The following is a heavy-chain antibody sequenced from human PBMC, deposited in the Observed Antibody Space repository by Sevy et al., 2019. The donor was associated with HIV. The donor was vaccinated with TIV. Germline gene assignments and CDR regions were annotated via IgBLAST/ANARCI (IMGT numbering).Heavy chain of an antibody. CDR1: GFAFSSHA. CDR2: ISYEGTET. V-gene: IGHV3-30-3*01. J-gene: IGHJ4*01. D-gene: IGHD3-16*01. Sequence: GGSLRLSCAASGFAFSSHAMHWVRQAPGKGLEWVAVISYEGTETFYADSVEGRFTISRDNSKSMLSLQINSLRPEDTAVYYCARDGGESIKWYPLYWGHGTLVTVSS. CDR3: ARDGGESIKWYPLY.